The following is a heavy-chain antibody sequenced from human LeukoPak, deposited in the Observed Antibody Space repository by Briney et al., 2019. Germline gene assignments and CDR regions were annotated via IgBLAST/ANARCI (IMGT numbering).Heavy chain of an antibody. CDR1: GYSISSGYY. V-gene: IGHV4-38-2*02. CDR3: ARSSNYYGSGSYYRPFGY. Sequence: PLETLSLTCTVSGYSISSGYYWGWIRQPPGKGLEWIGTIYHSGSTYYNPSLKSRVTISVDTSKNQFSLKLSSVTAADTAVYYCARSSNYYGSGSYYRPFGYWGQGTLVTVSS. CDR2: IYHSGST. J-gene: IGHJ4*02. D-gene: IGHD3-10*01.